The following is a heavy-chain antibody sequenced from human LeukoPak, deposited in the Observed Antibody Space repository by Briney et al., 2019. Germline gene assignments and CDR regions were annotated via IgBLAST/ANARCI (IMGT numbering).Heavy chain of an antibody. CDR2: INPNSGGT. J-gene: IGHJ6*02. V-gene: IGHV1-2*02. D-gene: IGHD3-3*01. CDR3: ARGASKYDFWSGYYPYYYYYGMDV. CDR1: GYTFTDYY. Sequence: ASVKVSCKASGYTFTDYYMHWVRQAPGQGLEWMGWINPNSGGTNYVQKFQGRVTMTRDTSISTAYMELSSLRSEDTAVYYCARGASKYDFWSGYYPYYYYYGMDVWGQGTTVTVSS.